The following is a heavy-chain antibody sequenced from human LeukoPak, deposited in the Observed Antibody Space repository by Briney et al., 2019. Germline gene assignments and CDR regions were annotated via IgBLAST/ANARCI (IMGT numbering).Heavy chain of an antibody. D-gene: IGHD2-8*01. Sequence: GASVKVSCKGYGYTFINHDIDWVRQAAGQGLEWMGWITYYQGNTNAAERFRGRLTMTSDTSTNTAYMELRGLTSDDTATYYCAKQLCSSSGCHGVLPGAEDYWGQGTLVTVSS. V-gene: IGHV1-18*01. CDR2: ITYYQGNT. CDR3: AKQLCSSSGCHGVLPGAEDY. CDR1: GYTFINHD. J-gene: IGHJ4*02.